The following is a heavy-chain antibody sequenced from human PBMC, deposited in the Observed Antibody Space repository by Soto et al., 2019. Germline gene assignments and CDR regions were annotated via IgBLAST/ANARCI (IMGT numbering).Heavy chain of an antibody. J-gene: IGHJ4*02. CDR1: GDSFRSFD. D-gene: IGHD1-26*01. CDR2: SAGGNGST. CDR3: VRESDHYQDVFEH. Sequence: QVQLVQSGAEVKKPGASVKVSCKASGDSFRSFDVHWVRQAPGQGPEWMGRSAGGNGSTRYSEKFQDRLAISRDTRANTVYMELSGLRSEDTAVYYCVRESDHYQDVFEHWGQGALVIVSS. V-gene: IGHV1-3*01.